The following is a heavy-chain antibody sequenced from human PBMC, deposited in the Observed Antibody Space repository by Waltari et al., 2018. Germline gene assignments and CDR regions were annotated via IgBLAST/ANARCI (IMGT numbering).Heavy chain of an antibody. CDR1: GFSLSTSGVG. CDR3: ARAPSFHYGIFSVPLTLDY. CDR2: MNHRRSE. Sequence: QITLKESGPTLVKPTQTLTLTCTFSGFSLSTSGVGVGWIRQPPGKGLEWIGHMNHRRSENYNPSLRNRVSISVDTSMNQFSLMMTSLTAADTGVYYCARAPSFHYGIFSVPLTLDYWSQGTMVIVSS. J-gene: IGHJ3*01. D-gene: IGHD3-3*02. V-gene: IGHV2-5*04.